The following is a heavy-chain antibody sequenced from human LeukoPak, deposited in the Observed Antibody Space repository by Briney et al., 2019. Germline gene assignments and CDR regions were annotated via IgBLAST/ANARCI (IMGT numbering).Heavy chain of an antibody. CDR1: GYTLTKLS. Sequence: ASVTVSRKVSGYTLTKLSMHCVRQATGKRPEWMGGFDPGVCKAIYTQKFQGRITITEDPSTYTAYMEMSTLRSEDTAAYSCATGLRGGDSSGYYLPFDYWGQGTLVTVSS. CDR3: ATGLRGGDSSGYYLPFDY. V-gene: IGHV1-24*01. J-gene: IGHJ4*02. D-gene: IGHD3-22*01. CDR2: FDPGVCKA.